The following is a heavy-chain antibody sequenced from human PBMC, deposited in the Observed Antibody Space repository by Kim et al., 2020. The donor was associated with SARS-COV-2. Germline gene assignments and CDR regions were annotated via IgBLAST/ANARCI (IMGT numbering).Heavy chain of an antibody. J-gene: IGHJ5*02. V-gene: IGHV4-61*02. CDR1: GGSISSGSYY. CDR2: IYISGST. Sequence: SETLSLTCTVSGGSISSGSYYWSWIRQPAGKGLEWIGRIYISGSTNYNPSLKSRVTISVDTSKNQFSLKLSSVTAADTAVYYCARDNRPLLLWFGEPRSCLDPWGQGTLVTVSS. D-gene: IGHD3-10*01. CDR3: ARDNRPLLLWFGEPRSCLDP.